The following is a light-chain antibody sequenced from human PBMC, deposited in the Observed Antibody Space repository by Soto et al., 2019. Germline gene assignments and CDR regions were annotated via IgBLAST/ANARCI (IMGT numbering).Light chain of an antibody. V-gene: IGKV3-20*01. CDR1: QSASSSY. CDR3: QQYGSSPWT. J-gene: IGKJ1*01. CDR2: GAS. Sequence: ETVLTQSPGTLSLSPGERATLSCRASQSASSSYLAWYQQKPGQAPRLLIYGASTRATGIPDRFSGSGSGTDFTLTISRLEPEDFAVYYCQQYGSSPWTFGQGTKVDI.